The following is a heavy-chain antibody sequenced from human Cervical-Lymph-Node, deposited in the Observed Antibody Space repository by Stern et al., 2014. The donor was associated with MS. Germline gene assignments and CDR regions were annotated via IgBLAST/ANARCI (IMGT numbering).Heavy chain of an antibody. D-gene: IGHD2-15*01. J-gene: IGHJ6*02. V-gene: IGHV1-46*02. CDR1: EYTHNNYL. CDR2: INPRGAT. CDR3: AVRYCSGGRCYSVPDV. Sequence: VQLVESGSEVKKPGASVKVSCKASEYTHNNYLIHWVRQAPGQRPDWMGVINPRGATNQAQKVQDRGTMTTDASTSTFYMELSRLRSEDTAVYYCAVRYCSGGRCYSVPDVWGQGTTVIVSS.